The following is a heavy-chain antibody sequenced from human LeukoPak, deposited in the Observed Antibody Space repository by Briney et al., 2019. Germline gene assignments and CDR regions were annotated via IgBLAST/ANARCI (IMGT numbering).Heavy chain of an antibody. CDR1: GFTFSTYA. V-gene: IGHV3-30-3*01. D-gene: IGHD2-21*01. CDR2: ISYDGNNK. Sequence: GRSLRLSCAASGFTFSTYAMHWVRQAPGKGLEWAAVISYDGNNKDYGDSVKGRFTISRDNSKNTLYLEMNSLIPEDTAVYYCARGPRLGKSVWHIEGDYFDYWGQGTLVTVSS. CDR3: ARGPRLGKSVWHIEGDYFDY. J-gene: IGHJ4*02.